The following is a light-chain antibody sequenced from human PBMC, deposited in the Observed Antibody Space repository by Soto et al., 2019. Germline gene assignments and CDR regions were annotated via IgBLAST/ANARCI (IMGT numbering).Light chain of an antibody. Sequence: EIVLTQSPATLSVSPGERATLSCRASQSVSNYLAWFQQKPGQAPRLLIYDASNRATGIPASFSGSGSGTAMTLTITSLEPEDFAVYYCQLRGNWPPFTFGPGTRVDIK. CDR1: QSVSNY. CDR3: QLRGNWPPFT. J-gene: IGKJ3*01. CDR2: DAS. V-gene: IGKV3-11*01.